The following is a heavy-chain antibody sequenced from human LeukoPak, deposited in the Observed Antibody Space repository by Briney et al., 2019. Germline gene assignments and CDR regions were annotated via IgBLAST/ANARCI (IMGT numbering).Heavy chain of an antibody. J-gene: IGHJ3*01. CDR2: IDPYSGNT. CDR3: ARGVGNEGLTM. Sequence: ASVKVSCKTSGYTFKSYAITWVRQAPGQGFEWMGWIDPYSGNTNYAQKFQGRVTMTTETFTRTADMEVTSLRGDDTAVYYCARGVGNEGLTMWGQGTLITVSS. CDR1: GYTFKSYA. V-gene: IGHV1-18*01. D-gene: IGHD3-3*01.